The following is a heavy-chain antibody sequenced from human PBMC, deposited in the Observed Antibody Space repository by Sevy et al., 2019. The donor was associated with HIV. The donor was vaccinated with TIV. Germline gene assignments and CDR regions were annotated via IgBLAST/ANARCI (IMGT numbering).Heavy chain of an antibody. CDR1: GGTFSSYG. D-gene: IGHD6-19*01. Sequence: ASVKVSCKASGGTFSSYGIRWVRQAPGQGLEWMGGIIPILGTENYAQKFQGRATITADESTKTAYMELSSLRSEDTSVYYCSRGGGNGWYYFDYWGQETLVTVSS. V-gene: IGHV1-69*13. J-gene: IGHJ4*02. CDR3: SRGGGNGWYYFDY. CDR2: IIPILGTE.